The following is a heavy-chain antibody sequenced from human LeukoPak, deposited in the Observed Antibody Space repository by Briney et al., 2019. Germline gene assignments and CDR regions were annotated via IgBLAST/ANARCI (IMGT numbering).Heavy chain of an antibody. J-gene: IGHJ3*02. CDR3: ASQTSIGKSFDI. V-gene: IGHV5-51*01. CDR2: TYPGDSAT. CDR1: GYIFTSYW. Sequence: GESLKISCKGSGYIFTSYWIGWVRQMPGKGLEWVGITYPGDSATRYSPSFQGQVTISADKSISTAYLQWSSLKASDTAMYYCASQTSIGKSFDIWGQGTMVTVSS.